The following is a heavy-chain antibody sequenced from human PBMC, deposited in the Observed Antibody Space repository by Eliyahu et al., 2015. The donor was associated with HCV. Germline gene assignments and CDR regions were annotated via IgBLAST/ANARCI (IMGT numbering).Heavy chain of an antibody. V-gene: IGHV5-10-1*01. CDR3: ARHDSGSYYWGNYFDY. Sequence: GKGLEWMGRIDPSDSYTNYSPSFQGHVTISADKSISTAYLQWSSLKASDTAMYYCARHDSGSYYWGNYFDYWGQGTLVTVSS. CDR2: IDPSDSYT. D-gene: IGHD1-26*01. J-gene: IGHJ4*02.